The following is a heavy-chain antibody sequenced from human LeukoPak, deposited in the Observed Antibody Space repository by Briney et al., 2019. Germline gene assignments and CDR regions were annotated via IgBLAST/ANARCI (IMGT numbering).Heavy chain of an antibody. CDR2: IWHDGSNK. CDR1: GFTFSSYG. Sequence: PGGSLRLSCAASGFTFSSYGMHWVRQAPGKGLEWVAVIWHDGSNKYYADSVKGRFTISRDNSKNTLYLQMNSLRAEDTAVYYCARLPIRYSGYDYSNSGDYWGQGTLVTVSS. D-gene: IGHD5-12*01. V-gene: IGHV3-33*01. J-gene: IGHJ4*02. CDR3: ARLPIRYSGYDYSNSGDY.